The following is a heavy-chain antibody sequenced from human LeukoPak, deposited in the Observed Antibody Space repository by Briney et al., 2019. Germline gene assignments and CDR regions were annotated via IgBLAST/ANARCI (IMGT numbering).Heavy chain of an antibody. CDR3: ARDYGYAGFDY. D-gene: IGHD5-12*01. CDR2: IKQDGSEK. J-gene: IGHJ4*02. CDR1: GFAFSYFW. Sequence: GGSLRLSCAGSGFAFSYFWMSWVRQASGKGLEWVANIKQDGSEKYYVESVRGRFTVSRDNAKNSLYLQMNSLRAEDTAVYYCARDYGYAGFDYWGQGTLVTVSS. V-gene: IGHV3-7*01.